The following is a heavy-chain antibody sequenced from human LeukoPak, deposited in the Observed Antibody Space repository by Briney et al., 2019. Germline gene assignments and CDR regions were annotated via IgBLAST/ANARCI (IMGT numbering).Heavy chain of an antibody. D-gene: IGHD3-10*02. CDR2: ISGSGGST. Sequence: GGSLRLSCAVSGFTFSNYYMTWVRQAPGKGLEWVSAISGSGGSTYYADSVKGRFTISRDNSKNTLYLQMNSLRAEDTAVYYCAKDPMFGDYVGGVDYWGQGTLVTVSS. J-gene: IGHJ4*02. CDR3: AKDPMFGDYVGGVDY. CDR1: GFTFSNYY. V-gene: IGHV3-23*01.